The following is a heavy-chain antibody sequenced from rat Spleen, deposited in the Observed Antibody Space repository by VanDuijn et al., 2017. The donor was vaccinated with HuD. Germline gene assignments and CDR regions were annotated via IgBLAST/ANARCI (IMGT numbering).Heavy chain of an antibody. CDR2: INSAGST. CDR3: ARVGTLHTTGIPSYYFDY. Sequence: EVQLQESGPGLVKPSQSLSLTCSVTGYSITSSYRWNWIRKFPGNKLEWMGYINSAGSTNYNPSLKSRISITRDTSKNQFFLQVNSVTTEDTATYYCARVGTLHTTGIPSYYFDYWGQGVMVTVSS. V-gene: IGHV3-3*01. D-gene: IGHD1-9*01. J-gene: IGHJ2*01. CDR1: GYSITSSYR.